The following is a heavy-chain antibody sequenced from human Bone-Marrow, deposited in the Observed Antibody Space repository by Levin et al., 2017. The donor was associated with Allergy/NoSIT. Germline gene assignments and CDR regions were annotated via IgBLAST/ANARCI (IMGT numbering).Heavy chain of an antibody. V-gene: IGHV3-30*03. CDR3: ARDRSIVSGSVLGPNF. J-gene: IGHJ4*02. CDR1: GFTFSSYG. CDR2: ISNNANRK. Sequence: GGSLRLSCAASGFTFSSYGMHWVRQAPGKGLEWVTVISNNANRKYYADSVKGRFTVSRDNSKTTLYLEINSLRAEDTAIYYCARDRSIVSGSVLGPNFWGQGSLVSVSS. D-gene: IGHD3-3*01.